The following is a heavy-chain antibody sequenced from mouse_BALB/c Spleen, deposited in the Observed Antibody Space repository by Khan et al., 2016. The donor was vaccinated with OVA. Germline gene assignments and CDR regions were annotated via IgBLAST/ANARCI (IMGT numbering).Heavy chain of an antibody. CDR1: GFSLTTYG. J-gene: IGHJ4*01. Sequence: QVQLKQSGPGLVAPSQSLSITCTVSGFSLTTYGVHWVRQPPGKGLEWLVVIWSDGSTNYNSVLKSRLSISKDNSKSQVFLKMNSLQTDDTAMYYCARWFDGYSSLYAMDCWGQGTSVTVSS. CDR2: IWSDGST. D-gene: IGHD2-3*01. V-gene: IGHV2-6*02. CDR3: ARWFDGYSSLYAMDC.